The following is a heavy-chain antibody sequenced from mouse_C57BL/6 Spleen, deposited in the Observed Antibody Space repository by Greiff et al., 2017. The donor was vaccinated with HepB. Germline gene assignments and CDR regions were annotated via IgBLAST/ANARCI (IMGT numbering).Heavy chain of an antibody. J-gene: IGHJ3*01. CDR3: ARYDSSGPFAY. V-gene: IGHV1-82*01. CDR1: GYAFSSSW. CDR2: IYPGDGDT. Sequence: VKLMESGPELVKPGASVKISCKASGYAFSSSWMNWVKQRPGKGLECIGRIYPGDGDTNYNGKFKGKATLTADKSSSTAYMQLSSLTSEDSAVYFCARYDSSGPFAYWGQGTLVTVSA. D-gene: IGHD3-2*02.